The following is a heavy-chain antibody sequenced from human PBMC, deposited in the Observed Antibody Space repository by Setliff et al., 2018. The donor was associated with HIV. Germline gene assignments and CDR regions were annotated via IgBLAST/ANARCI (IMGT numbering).Heavy chain of an antibody. J-gene: IGHJ4*02. V-gene: IGHV1-2*02. D-gene: IGHD2-2*01. CDR1: GYTFTGYY. CDR3: ARVGSSTIWFLLDC. CDR2: INPNSGGT. Sequence: ASVKVSCKASGYTFTGYYMHWVRQAPGQGLEWMGWINPNSGGTNYAQKFQGRVTMTRDTSITTAYMGLGGLRSDDTAVYYCARVGSSTIWFLLDCWGQGTLVTVSS.